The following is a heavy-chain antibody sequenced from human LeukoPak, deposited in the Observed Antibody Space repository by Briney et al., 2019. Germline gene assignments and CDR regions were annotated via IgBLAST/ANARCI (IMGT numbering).Heavy chain of an antibody. V-gene: IGHV1-2*02. Sequence: ASVKVSCKASGYTFTGYYMHRVRQAPGQGLEWMGWINPNSGGTNYAQKFQGRVTMTRDTSISTAYMELSRLRSDDTAVYYCASLVRGVTNDAFDIWGQGTMVTVSS. CDR1: GYTFTGYY. J-gene: IGHJ3*02. CDR2: INPNSGGT. D-gene: IGHD3-10*01. CDR3: ASLVRGVTNDAFDI.